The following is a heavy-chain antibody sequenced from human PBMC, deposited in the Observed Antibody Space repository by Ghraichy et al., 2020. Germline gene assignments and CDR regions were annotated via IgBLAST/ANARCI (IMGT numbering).Heavy chain of an antibody. Sequence: GSLRLSCTVSGGSISSYYWSWIRQPPGKGLDWIGYIYYSGSTSYNPSLKSRVTISVDTSKNQFSLKLSSVTAADTAVYYCARASAGYSSNWSLDYWGQGTLVTVSS. CDR1: GGSISSYY. J-gene: IGHJ4*02. CDR3: ARASAGYSSNWSLDY. V-gene: IGHV4-59*01. D-gene: IGHD6-13*01. CDR2: IYYSGST.